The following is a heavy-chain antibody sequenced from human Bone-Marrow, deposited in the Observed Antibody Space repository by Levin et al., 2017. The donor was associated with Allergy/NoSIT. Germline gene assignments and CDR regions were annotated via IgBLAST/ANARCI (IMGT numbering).Heavy chain of an antibody. D-gene: IGHD6-19*01. CDR2: IHHSGSA. Sequence: SETLSLTCTVSGGSISSYYWTWIRQPPGKGLEWIGYIHHSGSAKYNSSLKSRVTMSVETSKNQFSLNLSSVTAADTAVYYCASLSSAGGIDYWGQGTLVTVSS. CDR1: GGSISSYY. V-gene: IGHV4-59*01. J-gene: IGHJ4*02. CDR3: ASLSSAGGIDY.